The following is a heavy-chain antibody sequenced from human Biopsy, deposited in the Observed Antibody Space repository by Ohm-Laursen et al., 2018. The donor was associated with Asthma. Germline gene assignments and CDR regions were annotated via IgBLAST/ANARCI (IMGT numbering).Heavy chain of an antibody. J-gene: IGHJ1*01. CDR1: GFTFGDYW. D-gene: IGHD3-3*02. CDR3: ARTFHFWSPYHAEHYQL. V-gene: IGHV3-7*01. CDR2: IKHDGTEK. Sequence: SLRLSCAALGFTFGDYWMSWVPQVPGKGLEWVANIKHDGTEKNHVDSLKGRFTISRDNAKNSLYLQMNSLRAEDTAVYYCARTFHFWSPYHAEHYQLWGQGTLVTVSS.